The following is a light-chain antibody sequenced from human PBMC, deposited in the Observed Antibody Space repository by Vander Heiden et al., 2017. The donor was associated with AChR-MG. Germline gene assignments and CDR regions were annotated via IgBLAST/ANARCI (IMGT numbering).Light chain of an antibody. V-gene: IGKV3-20*01. CDR1: QSVSSSY. CDR2: GAS. J-gene: IGKJ4*01. CDR3: QQYGSSPRT. Sequence: ETVLTQSPGTLSLSPGERATLSRRASQSVSSSYLAWYQQKPGQAPRLLIYGASSRATGIPDRFSGSGSGTDFTLTISRLEPEDFAVYYCQQYGSSPRTFGGGTKVEIK.